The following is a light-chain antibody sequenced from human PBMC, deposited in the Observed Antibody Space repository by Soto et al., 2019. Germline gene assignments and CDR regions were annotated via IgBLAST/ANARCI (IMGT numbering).Light chain of an antibody. CDR2: DAS. V-gene: IGKV1-5*01. CDR3: QQYNSYSSWT. Sequence: DIQMTQSPSTLSASVGDRVTIPCRASQSISSWLAWYQQKPGKAPNLLIYDASSLESGVPSRFSGSGSGTEFTLTISSLQPDDFATYYCQQYNSYSSWTFGQGTKVDIK. J-gene: IGKJ1*01. CDR1: QSISSW.